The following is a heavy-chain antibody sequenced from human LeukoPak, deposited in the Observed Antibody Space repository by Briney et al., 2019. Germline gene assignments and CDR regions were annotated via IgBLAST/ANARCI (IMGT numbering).Heavy chain of an antibody. V-gene: IGHV1-18*01. CDR2: ISAYNGNT. Sequence: ASVKVSCKASGYTFTSYGISWVRQAPGQGLEWMGWISAYNGNTNYAQKFQGRVTMTRDTSISTAYMELSRLRSDDTAVYYCARGDGSGQEDYFGYWGQGTLVTVSS. J-gene: IGHJ4*02. CDR1: GYTFTSYG. CDR3: ARGDGSGQEDYFGY. D-gene: IGHD2-15*01.